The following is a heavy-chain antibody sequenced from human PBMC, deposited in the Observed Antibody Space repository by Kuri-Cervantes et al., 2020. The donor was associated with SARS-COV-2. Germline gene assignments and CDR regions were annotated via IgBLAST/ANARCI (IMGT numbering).Heavy chain of an antibody. CDR1: GFTFDDYA. CDR2: ISWDGGST. J-gene: IGHJ4*02. CDR3: ASHPKRFLEWLFDY. D-gene: IGHD3-3*01. V-gene: IGHV3-43D*03. Sequence: GGSLRLSCAASGFTFDDYAMHWVRQAPGKGLEWVSLISWDGGSTYYADSVKGRFTISRDNAKNSLYLQMNSLRAEDTALYYCASHPKRFLEWLFDYWGQGTLVTVSS.